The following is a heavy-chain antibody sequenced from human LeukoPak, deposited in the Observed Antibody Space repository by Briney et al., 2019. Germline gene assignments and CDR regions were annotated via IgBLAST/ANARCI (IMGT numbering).Heavy chain of an antibody. D-gene: IGHD3-16*02. CDR2: ISGDGGST. J-gene: IGHJ4*02. CDR1: GFTFDDYA. Sequence: GGSLRLXCAASGFTFDDYAMHWVRQAPGKGLESVSLISGDGGSTYYVDSVKGRFTISRDNSKDSLYLQMNSLRTEDTALYYCAKTLGGELSLIVGYWGQGTLVTVSS. CDR3: AKTLGGELSLIVGY. V-gene: IGHV3-43*02.